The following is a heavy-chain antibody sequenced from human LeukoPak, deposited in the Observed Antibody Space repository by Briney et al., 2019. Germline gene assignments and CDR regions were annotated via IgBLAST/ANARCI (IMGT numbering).Heavy chain of an antibody. CDR2: ISGSGSST. CDR3: AKNLVGETTSFDY. V-gene: IGHV3-23*01. CDR1: GFTFSSYG. Sequence: PGGSLRLSCTASGFTFSSYGMNWVRQAPGKGLEWVSAISGSGSSTYYADSVKGRFTISRDNSKNTLFLQMNSLRAEDTAIYYCAKNLVGETTSFDYWGQGTLVTVSS. D-gene: IGHD1-26*01. J-gene: IGHJ4*02.